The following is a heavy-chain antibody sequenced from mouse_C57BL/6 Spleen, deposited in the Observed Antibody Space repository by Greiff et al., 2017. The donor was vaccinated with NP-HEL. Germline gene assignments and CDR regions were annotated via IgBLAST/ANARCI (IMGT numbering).Heavy chain of an antibody. CDR3: ARKGALTFDY. J-gene: IGHJ2*01. CDR2: IHPNSGST. V-gene: IGHV1-64*01. CDR1: GYTFTSYW. Sequence: QVQLQQPGAELVKPGASVKLSCKASGYTFTSYWMHWVKQRPGQGLEWIGMIHPNSGSTTYHEKFKSKATLTVDKSSSTAYMQLSSLTSEDSAVYYCARKGALTFDYWGQGTTLTVSS. D-gene: IGHD4-1*01.